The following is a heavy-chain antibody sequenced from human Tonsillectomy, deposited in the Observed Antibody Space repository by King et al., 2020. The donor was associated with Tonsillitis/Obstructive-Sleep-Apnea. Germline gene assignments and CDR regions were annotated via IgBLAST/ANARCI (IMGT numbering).Heavy chain of an antibody. CDR2: FDPEEVET. Sequence: LQLLQTGAEVKKPWASVKVSCKVSVYTLTALSMLLGRQAPGKGLEWMGGFDPEEVETIYAQKVQGRGTLTEDTYTDTAYMELSSLRSEDTAVYYCATEKSPVRRVDAFDIWGQGTMVTVSS. J-gene: IGHJ3*02. D-gene: IGHD2-8*01. CDR1: VYTLTALS. V-gene: IGHV1-24*01. CDR3: ATEKSPVRRVDAFDI.